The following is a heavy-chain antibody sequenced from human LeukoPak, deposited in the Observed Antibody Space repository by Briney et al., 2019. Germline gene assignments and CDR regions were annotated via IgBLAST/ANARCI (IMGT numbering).Heavy chain of an antibody. CDR1: GFTFSSYA. J-gene: IGHJ3*02. D-gene: IGHD1-26*01. Sequence: HPRGSLRLSCAASGFTFSSYAMSWVRQAPGKGLEWVSIIYSGGSTFYADSVKGRFTISRDNSKNTLYLQMNSLRAEDTAVYYCARGGSYLSAFDIWGQGTMVTVSS. V-gene: IGHV3-53*01. CDR2: IYSGGST. CDR3: ARGGSYLSAFDI.